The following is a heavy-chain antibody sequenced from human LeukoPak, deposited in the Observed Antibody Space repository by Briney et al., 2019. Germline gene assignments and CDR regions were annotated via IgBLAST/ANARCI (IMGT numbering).Heavy chain of an antibody. V-gene: IGHV4-61*02. J-gene: IGHJ4*02. D-gene: IGHD6-13*01. Sequence: PSETLSLTCTVSGGSFSSASYYWSWIRQPAGKGLEWIGRIYASGSTNYNPSLKSRVTIPVDTSKNQFSLKLSSVTAADTAVYYCARGVAPSIAAAGTILSFDYWGQGTLVTVSS. CDR1: GGSFSSASYY. CDR2: IYASGST. CDR3: ARGVAPSIAAAGTILSFDY.